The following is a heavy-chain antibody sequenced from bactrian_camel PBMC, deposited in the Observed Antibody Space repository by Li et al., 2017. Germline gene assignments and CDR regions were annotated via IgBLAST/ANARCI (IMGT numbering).Heavy chain of an antibody. CDR2: ISSSGGSAT. CDR1: GFTFRNYR. Sequence: HVQLVESGGDSVQAGGSLRLSCVGSGFTFRNYRMLWVRQAPGKGLEWVSTISSSGGSATTYADSVKGRFTISRDNAKNTLYLQLNSLKNEDTALYYCAQDAACGGSGCYTPRYWGQGTQVTVS. J-gene: IGHJ4*01. CDR3: AQDAACGGSGCYTPRY. D-gene: IGHD2*01. V-gene: IGHV3S1*01.